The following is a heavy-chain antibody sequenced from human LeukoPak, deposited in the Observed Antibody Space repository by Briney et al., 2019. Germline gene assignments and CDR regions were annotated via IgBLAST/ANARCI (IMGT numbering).Heavy chain of an antibody. CDR1: GYTFTNYY. V-gene: IGHV1-46*01. CDR2: TVPIGGST. Sequence: GASVKVSCKASGYTFTNYYIHWVRQAPGQGLEWMGITVPIGGSTNYAQKFQGRVTMTRDTSTSTVYMELSSLRSEDSAVYYCARWTTTYLDYWGQGTLVTVSS. CDR3: ARWTTTYLDY. J-gene: IGHJ4*02. D-gene: IGHD4-11*01.